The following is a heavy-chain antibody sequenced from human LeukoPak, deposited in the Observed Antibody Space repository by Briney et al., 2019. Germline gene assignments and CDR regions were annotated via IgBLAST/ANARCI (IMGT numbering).Heavy chain of an antibody. CDR1: GFTFSSYT. D-gene: IGHD4-17*01. V-gene: IGHV3-48*01. J-gene: IGHJ2*01. Sequence: GGSLRLSCAASGFTFSSYTMKWVRQAPGKGLEWVSYISSSSSTIYYADSVKGRFTISRDNAKNSLYLQMNSLRAEDTAVYYCARDSSLRPPYGDYDFDLWGRGTLVTVSS. CDR3: ARDSSLRPPYGDYDFDL. CDR2: ISSSSSTI.